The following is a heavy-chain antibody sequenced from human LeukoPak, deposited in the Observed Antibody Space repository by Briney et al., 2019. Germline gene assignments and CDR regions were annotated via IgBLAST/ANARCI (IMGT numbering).Heavy chain of an antibody. CDR1: GGTFSSYA. V-gene: IGHV1-69*04. Sequence: ASVKLSCKASGGTFSSYAISWVRQAPGQGLEWMGRIIPILGIANYAQKFQGRVTITADKSTSTAYMELSSLRSEDTAVYYCAGAYCGGDCYSNWFDPWGQGTLVTVSS. CDR2: IIPILGIA. J-gene: IGHJ5*02. D-gene: IGHD2-21*02. CDR3: AGAYCGGDCYSNWFDP.